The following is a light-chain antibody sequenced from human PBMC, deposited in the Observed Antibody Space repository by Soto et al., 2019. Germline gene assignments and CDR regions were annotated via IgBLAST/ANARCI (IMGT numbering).Light chain of an antibody. CDR3: QQYYSRLRWT. Sequence: DIVMTQSPDSLAVSLGERATINCKSSQSVLYSSDNKNYLAWYQQKPGQPPKVLISWASTRESGVPDRFSGSGSGTDFPLTISSLQAEDVAVYYCQQYYSRLRWTFGQGTKVEIK. V-gene: IGKV4-1*01. J-gene: IGKJ1*01. CDR2: WAS. CDR1: QSVLYSSDNKNY.